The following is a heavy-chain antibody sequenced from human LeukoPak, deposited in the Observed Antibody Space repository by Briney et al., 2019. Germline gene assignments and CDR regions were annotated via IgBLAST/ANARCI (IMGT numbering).Heavy chain of an antibody. Sequence: SETLSLTCTVYGGSFSGYYCSWIRQPAGKGLEWIGRIYTSGSTNYNPSLKSRVTISVDTSKTQFSLKLSSVTAADTAVYYCARAKWEPRYAFDIWGQGTMVSVSS. D-gene: IGHD1-26*01. CDR3: ARAKWEPRYAFDI. CDR1: GGSFSGYY. CDR2: IYTSGST. J-gene: IGHJ3*02. V-gene: IGHV4-4*07.